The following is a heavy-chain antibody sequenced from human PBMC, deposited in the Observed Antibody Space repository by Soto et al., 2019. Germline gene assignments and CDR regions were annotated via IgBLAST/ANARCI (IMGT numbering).Heavy chain of an antibody. CDR2: IYSSENT. D-gene: IGHD2-2*03. CDR3: ARLNGYCISTNCHGYYGMDV. V-gene: IGHV4-39*01. J-gene: IGHJ6*02. Sequence: ETLSLTCSVSGGFVSSSSYSWGWIRQSPGKGLEWIGTIYSSENTYYNPSLLSRVTISVDTSKNEFSLRLSSVTAADTAVYYCARLNGYCISTNCHGYYGMDVWGQGTTVTV. CDR1: GGFVSSSSYS.